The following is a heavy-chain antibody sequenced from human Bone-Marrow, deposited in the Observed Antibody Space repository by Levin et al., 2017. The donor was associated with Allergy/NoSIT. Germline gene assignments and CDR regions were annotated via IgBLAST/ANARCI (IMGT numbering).Heavy chain of an antibody. J-gene: IGHJ4*02. CDR1: GGSISSSSYY. CDR3: ARDGMITFGGVIVTKFDY. CDR2: IYYSGST. V-gene: IGHV4-39*07. D-gene: IGHD3-16*02. Sequence: SSETLSLTCTVSGGSISSSSYYWGWIRQPPGKGLEWIGSIYYSGSTYYNPSLKSRVTISVDTSKNQFSLKLSSVTAADTAVYYCARDGMITFGGVIVTKFDYWGQGTLVTVSS.